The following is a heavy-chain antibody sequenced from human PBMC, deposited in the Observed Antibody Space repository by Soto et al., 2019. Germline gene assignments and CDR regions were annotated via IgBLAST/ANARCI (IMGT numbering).Heavy chain of an antibody. V-gene: IGHV3-23*01. CDR1: GFTFSSYA. Sequence: GGSLRLSCAASGFTFSSYAMSWVRQAPGKGLEWVSAISGSGGSTYYADSVKGRFTISRDNSKNTLYLQMNSLRAEDTAVYYCAKDNRLWFGELALLDYYYGMDVWGQGTTVTVSS. D-gene: IGHD3-10*01. CDR3: AKDNRLWFGELALLDYYYGMDV. J-gene: IGHJ6*02. CDR2: ISGSGGST.